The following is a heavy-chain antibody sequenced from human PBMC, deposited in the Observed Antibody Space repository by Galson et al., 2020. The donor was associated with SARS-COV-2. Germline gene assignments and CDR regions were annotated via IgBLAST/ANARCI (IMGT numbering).Heavy chain of an antibody. CDR1: GFSFSSHT. D-gene: IGHD3-22*01. Sequence: GGSLRLSCAASGFSFSSHTMHWVRQAPGKGLEWVASISYHGRDTYFADSVKGRFTISRDNSKNTVSLQMNSLRAEDTAVFYCARGSDRSYYTDSTARRAFDIWGQGTVVTVSS. J-gene: IGHJ3*02. CDR3: ARGSDRSYYTDSTARRAFDI. V-gene: IGHV3-30*04. CDR2: ISYHGRDT.